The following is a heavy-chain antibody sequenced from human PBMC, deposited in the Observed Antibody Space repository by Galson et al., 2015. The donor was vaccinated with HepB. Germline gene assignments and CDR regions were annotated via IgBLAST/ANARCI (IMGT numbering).Heavy chain of an antibody. CDR3: ARVPLGVVPQSANWFDP. CDR1: GFTFSSYW. V-gene: IGHV3-74*01. D-gene: IGHD3-16*01. CDR2: INSDGSTT. J-gene: IGHJ5*02. Sequence: SLRLSCAASGFTFSSYWMHWVRQAPGKGLVWVSRINSDGSTTTYADSVKGRFTISRDNAKNTLYLQMNSLTAEDTAVYYCARVPLGVVPQSANWFDPWGQGTLVTVSS.